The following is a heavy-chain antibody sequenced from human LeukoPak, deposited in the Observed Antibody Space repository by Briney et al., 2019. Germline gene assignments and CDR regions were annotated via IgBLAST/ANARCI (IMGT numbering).Heavy chain of an antibody. CDR1: GFTFSNYW. D-gene: IGHD6-13*01. Sequence: GGSLRLSRAASGFTFSNYWMSWVRQAPGKGLKWVANIKQDGSEKYYVDSVKGRSTISRDNAQNSLYLQMNSLRAEDTAIYYCATSTAAAGTDWGQGTLVTVSS. CDR3: ATSTAAAGTD. V-gene: IGHV3-7*03. J-gene: IGHJ4*02. CDR2: IKQDGSEK.